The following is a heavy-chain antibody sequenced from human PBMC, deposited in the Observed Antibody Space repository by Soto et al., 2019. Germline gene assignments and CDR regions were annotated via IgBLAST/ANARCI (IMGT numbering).Heavy chain of an antibody. CDR1: GFPFYNYG. CDR3: AKDSSYSYNNLPRAYLYS. V-gene: IGHV3-30*18. J-gene: IGHJ5*01. CDR2: ISFDGTTK. Sequence: GGSLRLSCAASGFPFYNYGMSWVRQAPGKGLEWVALISFDGTTKLYADSVKGRFTISRDNSKNTLFLQMNGLRVEDTAVYFFAKDSSYSYNNLPRAYLYSWGQGSPGTVSS. D-gene: IGHD2-21*01.